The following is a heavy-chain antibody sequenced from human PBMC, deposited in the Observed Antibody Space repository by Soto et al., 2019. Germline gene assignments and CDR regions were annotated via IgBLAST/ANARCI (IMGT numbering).Heavy chain of an antibody. CDR1: GYTFTSYC. Sequence: ASVEFSCKASGYTFTSYCISWLRQSPGQGLAGMGWISAYNGNITYAQKLQRRVTMTTDTSTSTAYMELRSLRSDDTAVYYCARAIVVVITMVDWFDPWGQGTLVTVSS. CDR2: ISAYNGNI. D-gene: IGHD3-22*01. CDR3: ARAIVVVITMVDWFDP. V-gene: IGHV1-18*01. J-gene: IGHJ5*02.